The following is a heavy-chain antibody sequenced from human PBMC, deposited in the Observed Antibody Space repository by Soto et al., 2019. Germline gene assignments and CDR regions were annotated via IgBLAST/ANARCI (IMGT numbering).Heavy chain of an antibody. CDR3: ARGPDIVVVPAAISFRWYFDL. CDR1: GFTFSSYG. D-gene: IGHD2-2*01. J-gene: IGHJ2*01. Sequence: GGSLRLSCAASGFTFSSYGMHWVRQAPGKGLEWLAVIWYDGSNKYYADSVKGRFTISRDNSKNTLYLQMNSLRAEDTAVYYCARGPDIVVVPAAISFRWYFDLWGRGTLVTVSS. CDR2: IWYDGSNK. V-gene: IGHV3-33*01.